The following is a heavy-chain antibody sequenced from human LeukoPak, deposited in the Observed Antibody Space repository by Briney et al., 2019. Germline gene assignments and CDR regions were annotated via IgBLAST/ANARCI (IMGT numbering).Heavy chain of an antibody. CDR1: GFTVSSSY. J-gene: IGHJ4*02. CDR2: FYRGDST. CDR3: ARGIAASIDRYYFDY. Sequence: GGSLRLSCAASGFTVSSSYMYWVRQAPGKGLEWVSFFYRGDSTYYAESVRGRFTISRDNSKNTLYLQMNSLRAEDTAVYYCARGIAASIDRYYFDYWGQGTLVTVSS. V-gene: IGHV3-53*05. D-gene: IGHD6-25*01.